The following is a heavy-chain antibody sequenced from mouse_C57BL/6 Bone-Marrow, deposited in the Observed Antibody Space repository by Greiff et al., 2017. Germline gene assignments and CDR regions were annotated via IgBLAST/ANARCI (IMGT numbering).Heavy chain of an antibody. Sequence: VQLQQSGAELAKPGASVKLSCKASGYTFTSYWMHWVKQRPGQGLEWIGYINPSSGYTKYTQKFKDKATLTADKSSSTAYMQLSSLTYEDSAVYYCARYPPRYGSRWYFDVWGTGTTVTVSS. CDR1: GYTFTSYW. CDR2: INPSSGYT. CDR3: ARYPPRYGSRWYFDV. J-gene: IGHJ1*03. D-gene: IGHD1-1*01. V-gene: IGHV1-7*01.